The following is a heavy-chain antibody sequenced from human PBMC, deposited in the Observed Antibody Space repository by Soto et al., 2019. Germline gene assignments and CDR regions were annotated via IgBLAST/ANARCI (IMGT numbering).Heavy chain of an antibody. Sequence: QVQLQESGPGLVKPSETLSLTCTVSGVSISSYYWSWIRQPPGKGLEWIGYIYYSGNTNYNPSINSRVTISIDASKSQSSLELSSVTAADSAVYFCARGIGQQLPPLDWGQGTLVTVSS. J-gene: IGHJ4*02. V-gene: IGHV4-59*01. D-gene: IGHD6-13*01. CDR2: IYYSGNT. CDR1: GVSISSYY. CDR3: ARGIGQQLPPLD.